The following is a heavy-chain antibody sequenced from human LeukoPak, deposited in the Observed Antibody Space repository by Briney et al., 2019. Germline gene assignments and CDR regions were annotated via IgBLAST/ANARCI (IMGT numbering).Heavy chain of an antibody. D-gene: IGHD3-22*01. J-gene: IGHJ4*02. CDR3: ATDRERDPSVYYLV. V-gene: IGHV3-23*01. Sequence: GGSLRLSCAASGFTFTDYAMSWVRQAPEKGLEWISTISDNGGETYYADSVKGRFAISRDNSKNTLFLQMNSLRAEDSAVYYCATDRERDPSVYYLVGGQGTLITVSS. CDR1: GFTFTDYA. CDR2: ISDNGGET.